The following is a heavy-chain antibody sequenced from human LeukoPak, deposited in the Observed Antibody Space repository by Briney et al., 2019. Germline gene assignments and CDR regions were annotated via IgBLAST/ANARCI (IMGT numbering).Heavy chain of an antibody. CDR3: ASPRITMVRGVIGDAFDI. CDR2: INPNSGGT. CDR1: GYTFTAYY. D-gene: IGHD3-10*01. V-gene: IGHV1-2*02. Sequence: GASVKVSCKASGYTFTAYYIHWVRQAPGQGLEWMGWINPNSGGTNYAQKFQGRVTMTRDTSISTAYMELSRLRSDDTAVYYCASPRITMVRGVIGDAFDIWGQGTMVTVSS. J-gene: IGHJ3*02.